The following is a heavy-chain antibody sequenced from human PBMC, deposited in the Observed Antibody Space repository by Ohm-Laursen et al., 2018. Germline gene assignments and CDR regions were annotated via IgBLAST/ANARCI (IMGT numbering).Heavy chain of an antibody. J-gene: IGHJ6*02. Sequence: SLRLSCTASGFPFNRHGMHWVRQAPGKALEWVALISYDGGNKYYADFVRGRFTISRDQSKNTMFLQMSNLSFDDTAIYYCARDDSERLYYNYGLDVWGQGTTVTISS. V-gene: IGHV3-30*03. D-gene: IGHD1-1*01. CDR2: ISYDGGNK. CDR3: ARDDSERLYYNYGLDV. CDR1: GFPFNRHG.